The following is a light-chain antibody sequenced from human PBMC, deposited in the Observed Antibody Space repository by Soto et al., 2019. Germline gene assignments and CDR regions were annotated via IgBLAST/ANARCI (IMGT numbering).Light chain of an antibody. J-gene: IGKJ1*01. CDR1: QTIDNT. Sequence: EIVMTQPPATLSLSPGERATLSWKASQTIDNTLAWYQRKPGQAPRLLLYDASTRATGVPDRFSGSGSGTDLTLTISRVETEDFAVYYCQQYGSSPLWTFGQGTKVDIK. V-gene: IGKV3-20*01. CDR3: QQYGSSPLWT. CDR2: DAS.